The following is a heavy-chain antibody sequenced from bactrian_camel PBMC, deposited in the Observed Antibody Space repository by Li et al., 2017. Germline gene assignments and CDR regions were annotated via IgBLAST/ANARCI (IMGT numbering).Heavy chain of an antibody. V-gene: IGHV3S6*01. CDR2: IYGGSGET. J-gene: IGHJ6*01. CDR3: AADVRSGSWYSCPKFDEADFTS. D-gene: IGHD6*01. Sequence: HVQLVESGGGSVQAGQSLRLSCTGSGFTLAANHVAWFRQTPGNDREGVAGIYGGSGETYYADSAKGRFTISLAGDKKILNLQMNDLKPEDTAMYYCAADVRSGSWYSCPKFDEADFTSWGQGTQVTVS. CDR1: GFTLAANH.